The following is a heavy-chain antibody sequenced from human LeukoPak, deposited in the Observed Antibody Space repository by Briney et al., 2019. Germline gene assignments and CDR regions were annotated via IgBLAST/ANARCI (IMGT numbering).Heavy chain of an antibody. D-gene: IGHD3-22*01. Sequence: GGSLRLSCAASGFTFSSYGMHWVRQAPGKGLEWVAVISYDGSNKYYADSVKGRFTISRDNSKNTLYLQMNSLRAEDTAVYYCAKDASRITMIVVVTPDYWGQGTLVTVSS. CDR3: AKDASRITMIVVVTPDY. CDR1: GFTFSSYG. CDR2: ISYDGSNK. V-gene: IGHV3-30*18. J-gene: IGHJ4*02.